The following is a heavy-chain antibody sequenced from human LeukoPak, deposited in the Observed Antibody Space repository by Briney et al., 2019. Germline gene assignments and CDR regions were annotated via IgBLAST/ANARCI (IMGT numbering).Heavy chain of an antibody. CDR2: IKYDGSET. V-gene: IGHV3-7*04. CDR1: GLTFSSYW. CDR3: ARDSTLSNY. Sequence: GGSLRLSCAASGLTFSSYWMTWVRQAPGKGLEWVATIKYDGSETYYVDSVRGRFSISRDNAENSLYLQMNSLSAEDTAVYYCARDSTLSNYWGQGTLVTVSS. J-gene: IGHJ4*02. D-gene: IGHD3-16*01.